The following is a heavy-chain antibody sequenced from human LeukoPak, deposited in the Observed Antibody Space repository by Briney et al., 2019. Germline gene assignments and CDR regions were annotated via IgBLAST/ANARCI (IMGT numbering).Heavy chain of an antibody. Sequence: GGSLRLSCAASGFTFSSYAMHWVRQAPGKGLEWVAVLSYDGSNNYYADSVKGRFTISRDNSKNALYLQMNSLRAEDTAVYYCAKDYTKRARQQLIRDWGQGTLVTVSS. D-gene: IGHD6-13*01. J-gene: IGHJ4*02. CDR1: GFTFSSYA. CDR2: LSYDGSNN. CDR3: AKDYTKRARQQLIRD. V-gene: IGHV3-30*04.